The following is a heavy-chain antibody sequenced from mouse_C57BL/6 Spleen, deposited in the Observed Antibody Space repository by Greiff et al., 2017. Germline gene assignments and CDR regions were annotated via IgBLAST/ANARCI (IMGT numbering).Heavy chain of an antibody. CDR1: GYTFTSYW. D-gene: IGHD2-12*01. J-gene: IGHJ2*01. CDR3: AEAPYYSYYFDY. V-gene: IGHV1-50*01. CDR2: IDPSDSYT. Sequence: QVQLQQPGAELVKPGASVKLSCKASGYTFTSYWMQWVKQRPGQGLEWIGEIDPSDSYTNYNQKFKGKATLTVDTSSSTAYMQLSSLTSEDSAVYYCAEAPYYSYYFDYWGQGTTLTVSS.